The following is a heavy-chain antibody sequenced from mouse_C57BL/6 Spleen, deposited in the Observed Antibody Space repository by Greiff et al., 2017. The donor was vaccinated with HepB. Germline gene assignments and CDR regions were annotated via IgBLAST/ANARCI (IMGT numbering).Heavy chain of an antibody. V-gene: IGHV1-39*01. Sequence: VQLQQSGPELVKPGASVKISCKASGYSFTDYNMNWVKQSNGKSLEWIGVINPNYGTTSYNQKFKGKATLTVDQSSRPAYMQLNSLTSEDSAVYYCARKENYYGSSYWYFDVWGTGTTVTVSS. CDR1: GYSFTDYN. D-gene: IGHD1-1*01. J-gene: IGHJ1*03. CDR3: ARKENYYGSSYWYFDV. CDR2: INPNYGTT.